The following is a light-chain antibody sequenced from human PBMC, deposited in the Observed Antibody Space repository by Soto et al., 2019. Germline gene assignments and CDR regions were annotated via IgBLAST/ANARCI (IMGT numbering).Light chain of an antibody. V-gene: IGKV1-39*01. CDR3: QQTASTPYT. CDR2: AAS. J-gene: IGKJ2*01. Sequence: DTQMTQSPSSLSASVGDRVTITCRASQSINTYLNWYQQKPGEAPNHLIYAASSLQSGVPPRFSGSGSETHFTLTINSLQPEDFATYYCQQTASTPYTFGQGT. CDR1: QSINTY.